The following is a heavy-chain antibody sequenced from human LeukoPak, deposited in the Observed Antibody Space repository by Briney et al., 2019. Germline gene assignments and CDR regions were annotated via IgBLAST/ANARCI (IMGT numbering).Heavy chain of an antibody. CDR3: AKTPICCTGDGCYYC. CDR2: ISSGGTT. V-gene: IGHV3-23*01. CDR1: GFTFSSYA. J-gene: IGHJ4*02. Sequence: PGGSLRLSCAASGFTFSSYAMSWVRQAPGKGLEWVSSISSGGTTYYADSVKGRFTISRDNSKKTLYLQMNSLRAEDTAVYYCAKTPICCTGDGCYYCWGQGTLVTVSS. D-gene: IGHD2-15*01.